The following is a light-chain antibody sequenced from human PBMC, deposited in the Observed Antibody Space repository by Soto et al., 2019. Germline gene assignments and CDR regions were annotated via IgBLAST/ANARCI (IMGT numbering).Light chain of an antibody. V-gene: IGKV3-11*01. CDR2: DAS. Sequence: EIVLTQSPGTLSLSPGERATLSCRASQFIRSSSYLAWYQQKPGQAPRLLIYDASNRATGIPARFSGSGSGTDFTLTISSREPADFAVYYCQQRSNWPPITFGQGTRLEIK. J-gene: IGKJ5*01. CDR3: QQRSNWPPIT. CDR1: QFIRSSSY.